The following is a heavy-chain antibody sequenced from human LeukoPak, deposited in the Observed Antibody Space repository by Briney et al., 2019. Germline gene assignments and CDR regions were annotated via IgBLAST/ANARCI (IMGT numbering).Heavy chain of an antibody. CDR3: AARERLDWILY. CDR1: GGSISSYY. D-gene: IGHD3-9*01. CDR2: IYYSGSS. V-gene: IGHV4-59*01. J-gene: IGHJ4*02. Sequence: PSETLSLTCTVSGGSISSYYWSWIRQPLGKGLEWIGYIYYSGSSNHNPSLKSRFTMSVDTSKNQLSLNLTSVTAAATAVYYCAARERLDWILYWGQGTLVTVSS.